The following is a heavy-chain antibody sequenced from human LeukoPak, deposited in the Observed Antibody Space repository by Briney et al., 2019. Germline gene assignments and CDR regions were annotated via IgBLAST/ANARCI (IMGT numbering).Heavy chain of an antibody. D-gene: IGHD6-25*01. Sequence: PSETLSLTCTVSGYSISSGYYWGWIRQPPGKGLEWIGSIYHSGSTYYNPSLKSRVTISVDTSKNQFSLKLSSVTAADTAVYYCARDGGIYWGQGTLVTVSS. CDR1: GYSISSGYY. CDR3: ARDGGIY. V-gene: IGHV4-38-2*02. J-gene: IGHJ4*02. CDR2: IYHSGST.